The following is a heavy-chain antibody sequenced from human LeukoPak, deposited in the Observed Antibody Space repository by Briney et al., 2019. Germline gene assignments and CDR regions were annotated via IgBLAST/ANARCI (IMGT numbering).Heavy chain of an antibody. CDR1: GFTFSSYS. J-gene: IGHJ4*02. V-gene: IGHV3-48*01. D-gene: IGHD4-11*01. CDR3: ARDDDYSNCEFDY. Sequence: GGSLRLSCAASGFTFSSYSMNWVRQAPGKGLEWVSYISSSSSTVYYADSVKGRFTISRDNAKNSLYLQMNSLRAEDTALYYCARDDDYSNCEFDYWGQGTLVTVSS. CDR2: ISSSSSTV.